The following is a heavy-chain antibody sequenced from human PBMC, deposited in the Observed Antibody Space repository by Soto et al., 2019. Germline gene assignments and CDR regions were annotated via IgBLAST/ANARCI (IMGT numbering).Heavy chain of an antibody. CDR2: IYYSGST. J-gene: IGHJ4*02. D-gene: IGHD2-2*01. CDR1: GGSISSSSYY. V-gene: IGHV4-39*01. Sequence: SETLSLTCTVSGGSISSSSYYWGWIRQPPGKGLEWIGSIYYSGSTYYNPSLKSRVTISVDTSKNQFSLKLSSVTAADTAVYYCARYGVVVVPAAIRVWSYWGQGTLVTVSS. CDR3: ARYGVVVVPAAIRVWSY.